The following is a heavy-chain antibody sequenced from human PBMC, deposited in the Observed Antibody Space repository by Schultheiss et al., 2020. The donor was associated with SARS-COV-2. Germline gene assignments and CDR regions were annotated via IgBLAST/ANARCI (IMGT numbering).Heavy chain of an antibody. D-gene: IGHD3-10*01. CDR1: GFTFSSYG. Sequence: GGSLRLSCAASGFTFSSYGMHWVRQAPGKGLEWVAVISYDGSNKYYADSVKGRFTISRDNSKNTLYLQMNSLRAEDTAVYYCARDPSPPPGNNWFDPWGQGTLVTVSS. CDR3: ARDPSPPPGNNWFDP. CDR2: ISYDGSNK. V-gene: IGHV3-30*03. J-gene: IGHJ5*02.